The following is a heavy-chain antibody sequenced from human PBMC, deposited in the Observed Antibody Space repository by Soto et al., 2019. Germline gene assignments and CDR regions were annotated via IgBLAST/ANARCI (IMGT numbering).Heavy chain of an antibody. CDR2: IIPRYDTP. J-gene: IGHJ6*02. V-gene: IGHV1-69*14. Sequence: QFRLLRPGPGLKNPGSWLKISGKVSEATSPTIVPTWLGPALDQGLGCRGGIIPRYDTPNYSLKFLNRVTVTADISSTTVYLELASLTSDDTATYYCASWSTWNPLYYHGLDVWGQGTTVTVSS. D-gene: IGHD1-20*01. CDR3: ASWSTWNPLYYHGLDV. CDR1: EATSPTIV.